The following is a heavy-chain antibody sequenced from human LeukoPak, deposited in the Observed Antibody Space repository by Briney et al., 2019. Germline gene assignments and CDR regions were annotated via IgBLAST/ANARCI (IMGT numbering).Heavy chain of an antibody. CDR2: IYYSGSP. D-gene: IGHD2-15*01. CDR3: ARGGVVVVAAREAFDI. J-gene: IGHJ3*02. Sequence: PSETLSLTCTVSGGSINSYYWNWIRQPPGKGLELIGYIYYSGSPTYNPSLKGRVTISVDTSKNQFSLQLSSVTAADTAVYYCARGGVVVVAAREAFDIWGQGTMVTVSS. V-gene: IGHV4-59*12. CDR1: GGSINSYY.